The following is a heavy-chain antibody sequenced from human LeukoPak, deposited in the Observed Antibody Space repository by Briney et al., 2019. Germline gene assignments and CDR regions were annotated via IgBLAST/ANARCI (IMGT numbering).Heavy chain of an antibody. D-gene: IGHD1-26*01. CDR1: AFSFSDYG. Sequence: PGRSLRLSCVASAFSFSDYGMHWVRQAPGKGLEWVAVISYDGSKKYYADSVKGRFTISRDNSKNTLYLHMNSLRAEDTAVYYCAKGYSGNYWYFDLWGRGTLVTVSS. V-gene: IGHV3-30*18. CDR2: ISYDGSKK. J-gene: IGHJ2*01. CDR3: AKGYSGNYWYFDL.